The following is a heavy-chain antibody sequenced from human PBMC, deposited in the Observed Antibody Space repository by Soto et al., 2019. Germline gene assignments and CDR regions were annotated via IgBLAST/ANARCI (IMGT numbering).Heavy chain of an antibody. V-gene: IGHV3-21*01. Sequence: GGSLRLSCAASGFTFSSYSMNWVRQAPGKGLEWVSSISSSSSYIYYADSVKGRFTISRDNAKNSLYLQMNSLRAEDTAVYYCARVGYCSGGSCYSAGFDDYWGQGTLVTVSS. J-gene: IGHJ4*02. CDR3: ARVGYCSGGSCYSAGFDDY. D-gene: IGHD2-15*01. CDR2: ISSSSSYI. CDR1: GFTFSSYS.